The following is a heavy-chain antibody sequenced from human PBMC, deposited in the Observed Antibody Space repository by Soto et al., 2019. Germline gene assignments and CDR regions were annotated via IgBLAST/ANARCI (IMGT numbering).Heavy chain of an antibody. D-gene: IGHD6-19*01. CDR2: ISGSDDST. V-gene: IGHV3-23*01. J-gene: IGHJ4*02. Sequence: GGSLRLSCAASGFTFSSYAMSWVRQAPGKGLEWVSVISGSDDSTYYADSVKGRFTISRDNSKNTLYLQMNSLRAEDTAVYYCAKRSSGWSLDYWGQGTLVTVSS. CDR3: AKRSSGWSLDY. CDR1: GFTFSSYA.